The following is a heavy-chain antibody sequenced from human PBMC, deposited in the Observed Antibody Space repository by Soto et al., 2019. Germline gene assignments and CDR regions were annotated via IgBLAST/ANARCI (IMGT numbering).Heavy chain of an antibody. J-gene: IGHJ5*02. V-gene: IGHV4-39*01. D-gene: IGHD3-10*01. Sequence: PSETLSLTCTVSGGSISSSSYYWGWIRQPPGKGLEWIGSIYYSGSTYYNPSLKSRVTISVDTSKNQFSLKLSSVTAADTAVYYCARHITDINVLPGWFDPWGQGTLVTVSS. CDR1: GGSISSSSYY. CDR2: IYYSGST. CDR3: ARHITDINVLPGWFDP.